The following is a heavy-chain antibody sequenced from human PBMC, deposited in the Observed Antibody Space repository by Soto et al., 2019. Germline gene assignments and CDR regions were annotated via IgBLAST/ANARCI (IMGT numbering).Heavy chain of an antibody. CDR3: ARAKAVVIAALDI. Sequence: GSLRLSCKASGFMFNNSAMTWVRQAPGQGLQWVASVSDNGGSRGGTYYADSVKGRFTISRDNSKNTLYLQLDSLTGADTAVYYCARAKAVVIAALDIWGQGTMVTVSS. CDR2: VSDNGGSRGGT. D-gene: IGHD2-21*01. J-gene: IGHJ3*02. V-gene: IGHV3-23*01. CDR1: GFMFNNSA.